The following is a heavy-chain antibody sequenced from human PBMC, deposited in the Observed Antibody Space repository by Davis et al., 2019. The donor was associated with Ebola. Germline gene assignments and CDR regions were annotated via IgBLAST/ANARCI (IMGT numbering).Heavy chain of an antibody. D-gene: IGHD7-27*01. J-gene: IGHJ4*02. CDR2: IYYSGIT. V-gene: IGHV4-59*01. CDR3: ARELPNWGLDS. CDR1: GASISSYY. Sequence: SETLSLTCSVSGASISSYYWSWIRQPPGKGLEWIGYIYYSGITNYNPSLKSRVTISVDTSKNQFSLKLSSVTAADTAVYYCARELPNWGLDSWGQGTLVTVSS.